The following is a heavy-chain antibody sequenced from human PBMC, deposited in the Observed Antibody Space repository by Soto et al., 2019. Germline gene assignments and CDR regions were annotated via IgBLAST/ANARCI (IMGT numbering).Heavy chain of an antibody. CDR2: ISSDGSNK. D-gene: IGHD2-15*01. Sequence: QVQLVESGGGVVQPGRSLRLSCAASGFTFSSYAMHWVRQAPGKGLEWVAVISSDGSNKYYADSVKGRLTISRANSKNRLYLQMNSLISEDSAVYYCARCKGGSGGTCYSYFDYWGQRTLVTVSA. CDR3: ARCKGGSGGTCYSYFDY. V-gene: IGHV3-30-3*01. J-gene: IGHJ4*02. CDR1: GFTFSSYA.